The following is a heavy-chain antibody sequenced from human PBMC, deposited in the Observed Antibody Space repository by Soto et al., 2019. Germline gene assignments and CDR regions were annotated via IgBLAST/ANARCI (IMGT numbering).Heavy chain of an antibody. CDR2: IDPSDSYT. D-gene: IGHD2-2*01. V-gene: IGHV5-10-1*01. Sequence: GESLKISCKGSGYSFTSYWISWVRQMPGKVLEWMGRIDPSDSYTNYSPSFQGHVTISADKSISTAYLQWSSLKASDTAMYYCARPYYCSSTSCDDAFDIWGQGXMVTV. J-gene: IGHJ3*02. CDR3: ARPYYCSSTSCDDAFDI. CDR1: GYSFTSYW.